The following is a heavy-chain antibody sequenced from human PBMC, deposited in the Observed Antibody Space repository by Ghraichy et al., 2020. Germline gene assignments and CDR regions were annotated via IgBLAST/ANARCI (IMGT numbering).Heavy chain of an antibody. V-gene: IGHV2-70*11. CDR3: ARIETVGATTGYYGMDV. D-gene: IGHD1-26*01. CDR1: GFSLSTSGMC. Sequence: SGPTLVKPTQTLTLTCTFSGFSLSTSGMCVSWIRQPPGKALEWLARIDWDDDKYYSTSLKTRLTISKDTSKNQVVLTMTNMDPVDTATYYCARIETVGATTGYYGMDVWGQGTTVTVSS. J-gene: IGHJ6*02. CDR2: IDWDDDK.